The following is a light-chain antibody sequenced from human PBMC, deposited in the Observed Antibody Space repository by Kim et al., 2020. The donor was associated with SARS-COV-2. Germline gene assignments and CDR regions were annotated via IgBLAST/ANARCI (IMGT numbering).Light chain of an antibody. CDR1: SGHSTYA. CDR3: QTWGAGSVV. J-gene: IGLJ2*01. CDR2: LNSGGSH. Sequence: QLVLTQSPSASASLGASVKLTCTLSSGHSTYAIAWHQQQPEKGPRYLMKLNSGGSHTKGDGIPDRFSGSSSGGERYLTISSLRSEDEADYYCQTWGAGSVVFGGGTKSPS. V-gene: IGLV4-69*01.